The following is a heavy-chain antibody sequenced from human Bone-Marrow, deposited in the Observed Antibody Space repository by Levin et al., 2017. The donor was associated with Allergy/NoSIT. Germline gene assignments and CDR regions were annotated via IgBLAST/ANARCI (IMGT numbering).Heavy chain of an antibody. CDR2: IKSKTDGGTA. V-gene: IGHV3-15*01. D-gene: IGHD3-3*01. CDR1: GFTFTNAW. Sequence: NPGGSLRLSCAASGFTFTNAWMSWVRQAPGKGLEWVGRIKSKTDGGTADYPAPVKDRFTISRDDSKNTLYLQMNSLKTEDTAVYYCTTDSGYPFWRGDYRNEIVYWGQGTLVTVSS. CDR3: TTDSGYPFWRGDYRNEIVY. J-gene: IGHJ4*02.